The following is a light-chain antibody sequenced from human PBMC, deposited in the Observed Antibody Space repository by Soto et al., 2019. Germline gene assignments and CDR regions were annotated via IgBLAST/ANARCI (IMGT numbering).Light chain of an antibody. V-gene: IGLV1-40*01. CDR2: DNN. J-gene: IGLJ2*01. CDR1: SSNIGAGYD. Sequence: QSVLTQPPPMSGAPGQRVTISCTGSSSNIGAGYDVHWYQQHPGTAPKLLIFDNNNRPSGVPDRFSGSKSDTSASLAITGLQAEDEADYYCQSFDTSLSGFVVFGGGTKLTVL. CDR3: QSFDTSLSGFVV.